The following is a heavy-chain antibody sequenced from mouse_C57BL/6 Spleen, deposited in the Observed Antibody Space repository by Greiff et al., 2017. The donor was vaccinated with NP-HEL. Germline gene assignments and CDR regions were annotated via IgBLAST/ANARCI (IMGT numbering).Heavy chain of an antibody. CDR1: GFSLTSYG. D-gene: IGHD2-4*01. CDR2: IWRGGST. J-gene: IGHJ1*03. V-gene: IGHV2-5*01. CDR3: AKSPPYDYDGYFDV. Sequence: VQGVESGPGLVQPSQSLSITCTVSGFSLTSYGVHWVRQSPGKGLEWLGVIWRGGSTDYNAAFMSRLSITKDNSKSQVFFKMNSLQADDTAIYYCAKSPPYDYDGYFDVWGTGTTVTVSS.